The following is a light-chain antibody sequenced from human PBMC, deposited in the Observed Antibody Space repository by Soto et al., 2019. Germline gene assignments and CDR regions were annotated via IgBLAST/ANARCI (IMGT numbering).Light chain of an antibody. J-gene: IGKJ1*01. CDR2: AAS. CDR1: QGIRGD. V-gene: IGKV1-6*01. Sequence: AIQMTQSPSSLSASVGDRVTITGLASQGIRGDLAWYQHKPGKAPKLLIYAASSLQSGVPSRFSGSGSGTDFTLTISCLQSEDFATYYCQQYYSYPWTFGQGTKVDIK. CDR3: QQYYSYPWT.